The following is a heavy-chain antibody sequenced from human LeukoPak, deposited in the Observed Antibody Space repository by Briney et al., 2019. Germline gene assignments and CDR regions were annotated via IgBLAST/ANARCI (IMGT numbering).Heavy chain of an antibody. J-gene: IGHJ4*02. D-gene: IGHD3-22*01. V-gene: IGHV3-23*01. CDR1: GFTFSSYA. Sequence: GGSLRLSCAASGFTFSSYALSWVRQAPGKGLEGVSGLSGSGGSTYYADSVKGQFTISRDNSKNTLYLQMNNLRAEDTALYYCAKGRYDSSGPANTFDYWGQGTLVTVSS. CDR3: AKGRYDSSGPANTFDY. CDR2: LSGSGGST.